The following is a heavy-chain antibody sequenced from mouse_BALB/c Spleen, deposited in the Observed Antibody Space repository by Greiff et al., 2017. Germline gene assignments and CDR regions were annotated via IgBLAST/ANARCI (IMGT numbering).Heavy chain of an antibody. CDR1: GYTFTSYV. CDR2: INPYNDGT. J-gene: IGHJ1*01. Sequence: EVQLQQSGPELVKPGASVKMSCTASGYTFTSYVMHWVKQKPGQGLEWIGYINPYNDGTKYNEKFKGKATLTSDKSSSTAYMELSSLTSEDSAVYSCAREENYGYFDVWGAGTTVTVSS. CDR3: AREENYGYFDV. V-gene: IGHV1-14*01.